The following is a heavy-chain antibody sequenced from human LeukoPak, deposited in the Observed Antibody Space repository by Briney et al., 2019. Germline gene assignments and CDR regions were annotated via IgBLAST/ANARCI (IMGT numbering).Heavy chain of an antibody. D-gene: IGHD4-23*01. CDR1: GGFISSGGYY. CDR2: MYHSGST. V-gene: IGHV4-31*03. J-gene: IGHJ6*02. CDR3: ARRSRSDYGGNVRNYGTDV. Sequence: SETLSLTCTVSGGFISSGGYYWSWIRQHPGKGLEWIGSMYHSGSTYYTPSLKSRVTISLDTSKNQFSLKLSSVTAADTAVYYCARRSRSDYGGNVRNYGTDVWGQGTMVTVSS.